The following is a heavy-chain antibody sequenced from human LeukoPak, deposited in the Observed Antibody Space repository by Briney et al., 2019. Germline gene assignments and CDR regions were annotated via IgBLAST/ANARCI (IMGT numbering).Heavy chain of an antibody. CDR1: GFTFSSYA. CDR3: AKDLLSWSYYAPYDY. J-gene: IGHJ4*02. Sequence: GGSLRLSRAASGFTFSSYAMSWVRQAPGKGLEWVSAISGSGGSTYYADSVKGRFTISRDNSKNTPYLQMNSLRAEDTAVYYCAKDLLSWSYYAPYDYWGQGTLVTVSS. V-gene: IGHV3-23*01. CDR2: ISGSGGST. D-gene: IGHD1-26*01.